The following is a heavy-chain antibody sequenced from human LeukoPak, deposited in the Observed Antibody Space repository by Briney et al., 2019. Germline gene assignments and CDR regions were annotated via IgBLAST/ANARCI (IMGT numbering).Heavy chain of an antibody. V-gene: IGHV3-23*01. CDR3: AVYCSGGCYSGRV. Sequence: GGSLRLSCADSGFTFSSYAMTWVRQAPGKGLEWVSTIRGASGTTYYADSVKGRFTISRDNSKNTLYLQMNSLRAEDTAVYYCAVYCSGGCYSGRVWGQGTLVTVSS. J-gene: IGHJ4*02. D-gene: IGHD2-21*02. CDR2: IRGASGTT. CDR1: GFTFSSYA.